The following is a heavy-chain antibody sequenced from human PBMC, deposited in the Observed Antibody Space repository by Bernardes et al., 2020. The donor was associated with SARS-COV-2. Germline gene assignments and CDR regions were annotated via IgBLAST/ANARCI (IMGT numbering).Heavy chain of an antibody. CDR1: GFSLNPRGVG. J-gene: IGHJ4*02. V-gene: IGHV2-5*02. CDR2: IYWDDDT. CDR3: VHRPYLSAYFFDY. Sequence: SGSTLLKPTQTLTLTCVFSGFSLNPRGVGVGWIRQPPGKSLEWLGIIYWDDDTRYSPSLKTRLTITKDTSRNQVVLTMTNMDPVDTATYFCVHRPYLSAYFFDYWGQGVLVTVSS.